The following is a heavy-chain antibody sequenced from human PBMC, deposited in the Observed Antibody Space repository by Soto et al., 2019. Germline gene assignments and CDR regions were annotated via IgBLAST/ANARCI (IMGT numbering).Heavy chain of an antibody. CDR3: TKNSAYALDY. V-gene: IGHV4-4*02. CDR2: MHHIGNT. CDR1: GASFSNNNW. D-gene: IGHD5-12*01. J-gene: IGHJ4*02. Sequence: ETLSLTCYVSGASFSNNNWWSWVRQPPGEGLEWIGEMHHIGNTNYNPSLKSRVTMSVDTSKNQFFLKLNSVTAADTAVYYCTKNSAYALDYWGQGILVTVSS.